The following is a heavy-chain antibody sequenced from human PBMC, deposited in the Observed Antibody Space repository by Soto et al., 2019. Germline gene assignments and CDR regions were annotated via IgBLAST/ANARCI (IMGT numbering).Heavy chain of an antibody. D-gene: IGHD7-27*01. Sequence: QVQLQESGPGLGKPSQTVSLTCTVYGGSITSDYYCWSWIRESPAKGLEWIGHIYNSVNTYSNPSLSSRVTISVDTSKNHFSLKLTSVTAADTAVYYCARGPSGDKVDNWGQGTLVTVSS. CDR3: ARGPSGDKVDN. CDR1: GGSITSDYYC. CDR2: IYNSVNT. V-gene: IGHV4-30-4*01. J-gene: IGHJ4*02.